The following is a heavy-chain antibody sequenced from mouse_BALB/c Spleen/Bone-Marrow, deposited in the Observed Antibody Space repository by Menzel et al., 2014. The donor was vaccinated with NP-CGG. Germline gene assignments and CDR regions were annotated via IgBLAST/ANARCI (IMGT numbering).Heavy chain of an antibody. CDR3: ASGTPATSYYALDY. J-gene: IGHJ4*01. CDR1: GYTFTRYV. D-gene: IGHD1-2*01. V-gene: IGHV1-14*01. Sequence: EVQLQQSGPELVKPGASVKMSCKASGYTFTRYVIHWVRQKPGQGLEWIGYINPYNEGIKYNEKFKGKATLTSDKSSSTAYMELSSLTSEDSAVYYCASGTPATSYYALDYWGQGTSVTVSS. CDR2: INPYNEGI.